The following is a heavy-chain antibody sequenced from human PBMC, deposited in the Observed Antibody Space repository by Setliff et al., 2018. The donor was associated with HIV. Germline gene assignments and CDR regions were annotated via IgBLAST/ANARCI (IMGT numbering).Heavy chain of an antibody. Sequence: PSETLSLTCAVYGRSFSGYYWNWIRQSPGKGLEWIGEINHSGGTNYNPPLKSRVTMSVDTSKNQFSLKLSSVTAADTAVYYCAREESTEDYGSGSYGPTFPPPLIYWGQGTLVTAPQ. CDR1: GRSFSGYY. CDR2: INHSGGT. CDR3: AREESTEDYGSGSYGPTFPPPLIY. J-gene: IGHJ4*02. D-gene: IGHD3-10*01. V-gene: IGHV4-34*01.